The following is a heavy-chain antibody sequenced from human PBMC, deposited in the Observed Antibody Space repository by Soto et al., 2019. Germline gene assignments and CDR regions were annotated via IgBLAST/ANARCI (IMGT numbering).Heavy chain of an antibody. CDR3: AKDVVVVPAAGDAFDI. D-gene: IGHD2-2*01. V-gene: IGHV3-23*04. CDR2: ISGHSGST. Sequence: VQLVESGGGLVQPGGSLRLSCAASGFTFSNYAMSWVRQAPGKGLEWVSSISGHSGSTYYADSVKGRFTISRANSKNTLYLQMNSLRVEDTALYYCAKDVVVVPAAGDAFDIWGQGTLVTVSS. CDR1: GFTFSNYA. J-gene: IGHJ3*02.